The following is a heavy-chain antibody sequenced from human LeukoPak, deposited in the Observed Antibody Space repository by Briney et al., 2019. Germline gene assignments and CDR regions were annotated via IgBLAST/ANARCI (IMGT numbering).Heavy chain of an antibody. Sequence: PGGSLRLSCAASGFTFSSYGMHWVRQAPGKGLEWVAVIWYDGSNKYYADSVKGRFTISRDNSKNTLYLQMNSLRAEDTAVYYCARRAAGRKYYFDYWGQGTLVTVSS. CDR2: IWYDGSNK. V-gene: IGHV3-33*01. D-gene: IGHD6-13*01. J-gene: IGHJ4*02. CDR1: GFTFSSYG. CDR3: ARRAAGRKYYFDY.